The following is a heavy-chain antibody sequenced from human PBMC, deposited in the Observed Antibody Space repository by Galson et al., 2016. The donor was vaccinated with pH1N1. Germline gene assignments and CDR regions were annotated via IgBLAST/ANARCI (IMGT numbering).Heavy chain of an antibody. V-gene: IGHV3-48*03. CDR2: ISSSGSTI. D-gene: IGHD3-3*01. CDR1: GFTFSSYE. Sequence: SLRLSCAASGFTFSSYEMNWVRQAPGKGMEWVSYISSSGSTIYYADSVTGRFTISRDNAKNSLDLQMNSLRAEDTAVYYCARNSIFGVVIKMYGMDVWGQGTTVTVSS. CDR3: ARNSIFGVVIKMYGMDV. J-gene: IGHJ6*02.